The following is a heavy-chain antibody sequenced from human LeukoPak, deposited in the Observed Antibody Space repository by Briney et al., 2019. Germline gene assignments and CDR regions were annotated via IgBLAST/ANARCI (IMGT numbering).Heavy chain of an antibody. CDR2: ISYDAANK. D-gene: IGHD6-6*01. J-gene: IGHJ4*02. V-gene: IGHV3-30-3*01. CDR1: GFTFSSYA. Sequence: AGGSLRLSCAASGFTFSSYAIHWVRQGPGRGLEWVAVISYDAANKYYADSVKGRFTISRDNSKNTLHLQMNSLRAEDTAVYYCANQGSIAALSTSSNWGQGTLVTVSS. CDR3: ANQGSIAALSTSSN.